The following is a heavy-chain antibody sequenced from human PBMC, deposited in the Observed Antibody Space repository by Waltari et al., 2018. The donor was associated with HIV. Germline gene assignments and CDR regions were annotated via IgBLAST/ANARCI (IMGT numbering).Heavy chain of an antibody. CDR2: IYSGGSR. CDR1: GFTISSNY. J-gene: IGHJ6*02. CDR3: ARDPRSSGYYGMDV. V-gene: IGHV3-53*01. Sequence: EVQLVASGGGLIEPGGSLRVSCAASGFTISSNYMSWVRQAPGQGLEWVSVIYSGGSRYYAVSVKGRFIISRDNSKNTVSLHMNSLRAEDTAVYYCARDPRSSGYYGMDVWGQGIKVTVSS. D-gene: IGHD1-26*01.